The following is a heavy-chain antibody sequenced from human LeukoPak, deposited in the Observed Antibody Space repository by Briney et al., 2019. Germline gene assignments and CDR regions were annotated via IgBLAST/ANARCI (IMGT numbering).Heavy chain of an antibody. Sequence: ASVKVSCKASGYTFTSYGISWVRQAPGQGLEWMGWINPNSGGTNYAQKFQGRVTMTRDTSISTAYMELSRLRSDDTAVYYCARPKGATLYYYYGMDVWGQGTTVTVSS. CDR1: GYTFTSYG. D-gene: IGHD1-26*01. CDR2: INPNSGGT. V-gene: IGHV1-2*02. CDR3: ARPKGATLYYYYGMDV. J-gene: IGHJ6*02.